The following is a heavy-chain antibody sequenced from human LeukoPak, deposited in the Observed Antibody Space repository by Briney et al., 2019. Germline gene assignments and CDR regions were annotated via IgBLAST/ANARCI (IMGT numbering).Heavy chain of an antibody. J-gene: IGHJ4*02. CDR2: ISPNSGGT. CDR1: RYTITGHY. CDR3: AISWRGVGAFKY. Sequence: GASVKVSCKASRYTITGHYMHWVRQAPGQGLEWMGWISPNSGGTKYAQKFQGRVTLTRDTSISTAYMELSTLTSDDTAVYYCAISWRGVGAFKYWGQGTLVTVSS. V-gene: IGHV1-2*02. D-gene: IGHD1-26*01.